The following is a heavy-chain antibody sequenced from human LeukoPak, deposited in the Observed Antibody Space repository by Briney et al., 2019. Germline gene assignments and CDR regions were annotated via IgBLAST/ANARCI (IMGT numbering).Heavy chain of an antibody. V-gene: IGHV3-20*04. J-gene: IGHJ4*02. CDR3: ARDTVWGSYRYTGGDFDY. CDR1: GFTFSSYS. D-gene: IGHD3-16*02. Sequence: PGGSLRLSCAASGFTFSSYSMNWVRQAPGKGLEWVSGINWNGGSKGYADSVKGRFTISRDNAKNSLYLQMNSLRAEDTALYYCARDTVWGSYRYTGGDFDYWGQGTLVTVSS. CDR2: INWNGGSK.